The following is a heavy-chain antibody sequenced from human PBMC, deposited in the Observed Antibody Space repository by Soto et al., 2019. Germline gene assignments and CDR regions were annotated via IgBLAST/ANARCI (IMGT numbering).Heavy chain of an antibody. V-gene: IGHV4-30-4*01. CDR1: GGSISSGDYY. CDR2: IYYSGST. CDR3: ASTSGRESYYYYGMDV. Sequence: LSLTCTVSGGSISSGDYYWSWIRQPPGKGLEWIGYIYYSGSTYYNPSLKSRVTISVDTSKNQFSLKLSSVTAADTAVYYCASTSGRESYYYYGMDVWGQGTTVTVSS. J-gene: IGHJ6*02. D-gene: IGHD1-26*01.